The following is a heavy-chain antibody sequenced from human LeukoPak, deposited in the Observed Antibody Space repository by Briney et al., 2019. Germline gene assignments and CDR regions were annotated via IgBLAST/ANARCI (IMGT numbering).Heavy chain of an antibody. V-gene: IGHV3-7*01. D-gene: IGHD6-6*01. J-gene: IGHJ4*02. CDR2: IKHNGDEL. CDR1: GFTFSSYW. CDR3: ASPPMSSSGYYFEY. Sequence: PGGSLRLSCAASGFTFSSYWMTWVRQAPGKGLEWVANIKHNGDELNYVDSVEDRFTISRDNAKNSLYLQMNSLRAEDTAVYYCASPPMSSSGYYFEYWGQGTLVTVSS.